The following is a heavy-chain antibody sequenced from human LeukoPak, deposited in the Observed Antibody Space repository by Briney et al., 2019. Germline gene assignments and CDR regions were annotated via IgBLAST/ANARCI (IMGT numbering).Heavy chain of an antibody. V-gene: IGHV5-10-1*01. D-gene: IGHD2-2*01. CDR1: GYSFTSYW. J-gene: IGHJ3*02. CDR3: ARHVEYCSSTSCYRHNAFDI. Sequence: GESLRISCKGSGYSFTSYWISWVRQMPGKGLEWMGWIDPSDSYTNYSPSFQGHVTISADKSISTAYLQWSSLKASDTAMYYCARHVEYCSSTSCYRHNAFDIWGQGTMVTVSS. CDR2: IDPSDSYT.